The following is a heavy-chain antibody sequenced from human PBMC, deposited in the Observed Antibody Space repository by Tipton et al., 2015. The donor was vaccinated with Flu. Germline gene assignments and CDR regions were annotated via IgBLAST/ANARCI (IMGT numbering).Heavy chain of an antibody. D-gene: IGHD1-14*01. V-gene: IGHV1-2*02. CDR3: TRPASRVTGTTYYY. Sequence: QLVQSGAEVKRPGASVKVSCKASGYRFIDYYMHWVRQDPRQGLEWMGWINPYSGVTNYAPKFQGRVTMTWDTSISTAYMDMSSLRSDDTAVYYCTRPASRVTGTTYYYWGQGTLVTVSS. J-gene: IGHJ4*02. CDR1: GYRFIDYY. CDR2: INPYSGVT.